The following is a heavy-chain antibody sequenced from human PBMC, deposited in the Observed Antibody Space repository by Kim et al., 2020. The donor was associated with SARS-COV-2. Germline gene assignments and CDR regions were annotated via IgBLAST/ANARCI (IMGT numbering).Heavy chain of an antibody. V-gene: IGHV3-21*01. D-gene: IGHD6-6*01. J-gene: IGHJ3*02. Sequence: GGSLRLSCAASGFTFSSYSMNWVRQAPGKGLEWVSSISSSSSYIYYADSVKGRFTISRDNAKNSLYLQMNSLRAEDTAVYYCARGRRSSSGVGAFDIWGQGTMVTVSS. CDR2: ISSSSSYI. CDR1: GFTFSSYS. CDR3: ARGRRSSSGVGAFDI.